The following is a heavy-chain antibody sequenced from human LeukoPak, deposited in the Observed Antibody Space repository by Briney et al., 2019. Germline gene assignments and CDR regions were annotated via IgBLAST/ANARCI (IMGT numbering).Heavy chain of an antibody. V-gene: IGHV4-59*01. CDR1: GGSISSYY. Sequence: KPSETLSLTCTVSGGSISSYYWSWIRQPPGKGLEWIGYIYYSGSTNYNPSLKSRVTISVDTSKNQFSLKLSSVTAADTAVYYWARQKGYFDYWGQGTLVTVSS. CDR3: ARQKGYFDY. CDR2: IYYSGST. J-gene: IGHJ4*02.